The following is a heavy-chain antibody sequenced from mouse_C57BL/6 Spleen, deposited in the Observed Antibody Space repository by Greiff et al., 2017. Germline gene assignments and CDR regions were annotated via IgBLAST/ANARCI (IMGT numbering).Heavy chain of an antibody. Sequence: QVQLQQSGSELRSPGSSVKLSCKDFDSEVFPIAYMSWVRQKPGHGFEWIGGILPSIGRTIYGEKFEDKATLDADTLSNTAYLELNSLTSEDSAIYYCARPDTTVVHWYFDVWGTGTTVTVSS. CDR3: ARPDTTVVHWYFDV. D-gene: IGHD1-1*01. J-gene: IGHJ1*03. V-gene: IGHV15-2*01. CDR1: DSEVFPIAY. CDR2: ILPSIGRT.